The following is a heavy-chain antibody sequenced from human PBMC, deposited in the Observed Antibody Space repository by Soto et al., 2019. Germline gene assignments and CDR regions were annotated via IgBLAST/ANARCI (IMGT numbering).Heavy chain of an antibody. CDR3: AAATTWNFHFPY. CDR2: IWYDGSNK. J-gene: IGHJ4*02. V-gene: IGHV3-33*03. Sequence: QAQLVESGGGVVQPGTSLRLSCAASGFTISTHGMHWVRQAPGKGMEWLSNIWYDGSNKFYAESVKGRFSISIDNSKNTLYLQMSSLRAEDTAVYYCAAATTWNFHFPYWGQGTQVTVSS. CDR1: GFTISTHG. D-gene: IGHD1-7*01.